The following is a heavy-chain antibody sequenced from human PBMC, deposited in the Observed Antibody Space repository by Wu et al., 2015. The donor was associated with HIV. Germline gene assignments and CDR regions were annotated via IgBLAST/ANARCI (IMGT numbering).Heavy chain of an antibody. J-gene: IGHJ6*02. CDR2: ISAYKGNT. V-gene: IGHV1-18*01. CDR1: GYTFTYYG. Sequence: QAQLVQSGGEVKKPGASVKVSCKASGYTFTYYGINWVRQAPGQGLEWMGWISAYKGNTKYTQKFQGRVTITTDESTSTAYMELSSLRSEDTAVYYCARDFGVRGVIAAPYYYYGMDVWGQGTTVTVSS. D-gene: IGHD3-10*01. CDR3: ARDFGVRGVIAAPYYYYGMDV.